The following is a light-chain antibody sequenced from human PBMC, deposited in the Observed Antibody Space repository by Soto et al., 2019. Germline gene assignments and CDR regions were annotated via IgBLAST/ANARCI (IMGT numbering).Light chain of an antibody. CDR2: DVS. CDR3: SSYTSSRV. J-gene: IGLJ2*01. CDR1: SSDVGGYNY. Sequence: QSALTQPASVSGSPGQSITISCTGTSSDVGGYNYVSWYQQHPGKAPKLMIYDVSNRPSGVSNRFSGSKSGNTASLTISGLQADDEADYYCSSYTSSRVFGGGTTLTVL. V-gene: IGLV2-14*01.